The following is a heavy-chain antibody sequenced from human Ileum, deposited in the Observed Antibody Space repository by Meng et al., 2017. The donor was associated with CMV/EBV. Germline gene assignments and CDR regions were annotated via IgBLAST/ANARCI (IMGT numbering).Heavy chain of an antibody. D-gene: IGHD5-24*01. Sequence: EVQCWESGGGLIQPGGSLRLSCATSGFTFSSNAMSWVRQAPGKGLEWVSTISGSGDATYYADSVKGRCTISRDSSKNMLYLQMNSLRADDTALYYCSRSRDPYNGFLDFWGQGALVTVSS. V-gene: IGHV3-23*01. J-gene: IGHJ4*02. CDR2: ISGSGDAT. CDR3: SRSRDPYNGFLDF. CDR1: GFTFSSNA.